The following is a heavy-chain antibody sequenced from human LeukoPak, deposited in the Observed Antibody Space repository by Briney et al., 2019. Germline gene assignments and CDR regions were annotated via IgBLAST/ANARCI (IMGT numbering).Heavy chain of an antibody. V-gene: IGHV5-51*04. CDR2: LYPGDCVT. CDR1: GYSFSTYL. CDR3: ARRGYSAYDLDY. Sequence: GESLKISCLGSGYSFSTYLVVWVRQMPGKGLEWMGCLYPGDCVTRYTPSFQGQVTLSADKPISTAYLQWSSLKASDTAMHYCARRGYSAYDLDYWGQGTLVTVSS. D-gene: IGHD5-12*01. J-gene: IGHJ4*02.